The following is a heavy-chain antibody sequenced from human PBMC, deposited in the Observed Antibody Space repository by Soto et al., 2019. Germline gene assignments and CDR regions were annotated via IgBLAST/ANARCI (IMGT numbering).Heavy chain of an antibody. V-gene: IGHV3-23*01. CDR2: ISGSGGTT. CDR1: GFTFSSYS. Sequence: EVQLLESGGGLVQPGGSLRLSCAASGFTFSSYSMIWVRQAPGKGLEWVSAISGSGGTTYYADSVKGRFTISRDNSKNTLYLQMNSLRAEGTAVYYCAKGGAGYYDSTGYYLYYYYGMDVWGQGTTVTVSS. D-gene: IGHD3-22*01. J-gene: IGHJ6*02. CDR3: AKGGAGYYDSTGYYLYYYYGMDV.